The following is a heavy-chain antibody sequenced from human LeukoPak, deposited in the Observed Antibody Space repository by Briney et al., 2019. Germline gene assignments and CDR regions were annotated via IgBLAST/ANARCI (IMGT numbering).Heavy chain of an antibody. D-gene: IGHD1-26*01. V-gene: IGHV1-69*04. J-gene: IGHJ4*02. CDR1: GGTFSSYT. CDR2: IITILGIA. CDR3: ARDPAGAAGETLFDY. Sequence: SVKVSCKASGGTFSSYTISWVRQAPGQGLEWMGRIITILGIANYAQKFQGRVTITADKSTSTAYMELRSLRSEDTAVYYCARDPAGAAGETLFDYWGQGTLVTVSS.